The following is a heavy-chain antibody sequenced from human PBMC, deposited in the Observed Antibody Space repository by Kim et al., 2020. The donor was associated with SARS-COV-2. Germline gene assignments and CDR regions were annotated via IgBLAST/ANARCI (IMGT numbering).Heavy chain of an antibody. CDR2: T. Sequence: TSYAQKFQGRVTMTRDTSTSTVYMELSSLRSEDTAVYYCAVGGYNYMSDYWGQGTLVTVSS. J-gene: IGHJ4*02. CDR3: AVGGYNYMSDY. V-gene: IGHV1-46*01. D-gene: IGHD5-12*01.